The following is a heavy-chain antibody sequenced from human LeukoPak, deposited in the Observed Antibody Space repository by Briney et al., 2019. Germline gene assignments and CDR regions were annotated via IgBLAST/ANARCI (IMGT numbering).Heavy chain of an antibody. CDR2: IYEKEST. CDR3: ARRHPPFHDSSGSPYYSSTDV. V-gene: IGHV4-59*01. CDR1: VGSISNYF. Sequence: SETLSLTCTVPVGSISNYFWSLIRQPPGRGLEWIGYIYEKESTHYTPSLKSRVTISPQKSKQKFSLKLTSVTAEATAVYSCARRHPPFHDSSGSPYYSSTDVWGNGNTVTVSS. J-gene: IGHJ6*03. D-gene: IGHD3-22*01.